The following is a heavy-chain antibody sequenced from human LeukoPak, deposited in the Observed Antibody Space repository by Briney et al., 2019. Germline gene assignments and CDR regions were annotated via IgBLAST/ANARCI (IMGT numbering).Heavy chain of an antibody. CDR3: ADGGYTEYSSVLTVAL. Sequence: GGSLRLSCAASGFTFNSYAMSWVRQAPGKGLEWVSAISGSGGSTYYADSVKGRFTISRDNSKNTLYLQMNSLRAEDTAVYYCADGGYTEYSSVLTVALWGQGTLVTVSS. CDR1: GFTFNSYA. CDR2: ISGSGGST. V-gene: IGHV3-23*01. D-gene: IGHD6-6*01. J-gene: IGHJ4*02.